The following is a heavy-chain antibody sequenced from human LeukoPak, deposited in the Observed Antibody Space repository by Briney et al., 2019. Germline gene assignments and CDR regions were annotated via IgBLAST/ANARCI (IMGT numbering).Heavy chain of an antibody. D-gene: IGHD4-17*01. J-gene: IGHJ6*02. Sequence: GGSLRLSYAASGFTFSNAWMSWVRQAPGKGLEWVGRIKSMTVGGTTDYAAPVKGRFTVSRDDSKNTLYLQMTSLKTEDTAVYFCTTTTVTTDGLDVWGQEATVTVSS. CDR1: GFTFSNAW. CDR3: TTTTVTTDGLDV. V-gene: IGHV3-15*01. CDR2: IKSMTVGGTT.